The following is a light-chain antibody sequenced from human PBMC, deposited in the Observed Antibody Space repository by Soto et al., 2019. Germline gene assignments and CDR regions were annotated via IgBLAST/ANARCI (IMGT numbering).Light chain of an antibody. Sequence: LTQPASVSGSPGQSITISCTGTGSDVGGYDHVSWYQHHPGKAPKVMIYEVTNRPSGVSNRFSGSKSGNTASLTISGLLAEDEADYYCSSYTSSNTYVFGTGTKVTVL. CDR1: GSDVGGYDH. J-gene: IGLJ1*01. CDR2: EVT. CDR3: SSYTSSNTYV. V-gene: IGLV2-14*01.